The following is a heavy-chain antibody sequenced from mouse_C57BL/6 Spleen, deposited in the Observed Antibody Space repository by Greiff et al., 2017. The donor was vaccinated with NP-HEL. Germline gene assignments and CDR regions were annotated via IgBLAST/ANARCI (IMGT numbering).Heavy chain of an antibody. Sequence: VQLQQSGPELVKPGASVKISCKASGYAFSSSWMNWVKQRPGKGLEWIGRIYPGDGDTNYNGKFKGKATLTADKPSSTAYMQLSSLTSEDSAVYFCARSGYYDPGYFDVWGTGTTVTVSS. J-gene: IGHJ1*03. V-gene: IGHV1-82*01. CDR3: ARSGYYDPGYFDV. CDR2: IYPGDGDT. CDR1: GYAFSSSW. D-gene: IGHD2-4*01.